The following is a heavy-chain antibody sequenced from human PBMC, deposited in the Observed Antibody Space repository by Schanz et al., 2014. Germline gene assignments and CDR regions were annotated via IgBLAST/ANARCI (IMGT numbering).Heavy chain of an antibody. Sequence: QVQLVQSGAEVKKPGASVKVSCKASGGTFNSYTINWVRQAPGQGLEWMGRIIPSLGLAKYEQKFQDKVTITADTSTTTAYMELSGLRSEDTAVYFCARDQSTYTNSSDVRYFDYWGQGSLVTVSS. CDR1: GGTFNSYT. J-gene: IGHJ4*02. D-gene: IGHD6-6*01. CDR2: IIPSLGLA. CDR3: ARDQSTYTNSSDVRYFDY. V-gene: IGHV1-69*04.